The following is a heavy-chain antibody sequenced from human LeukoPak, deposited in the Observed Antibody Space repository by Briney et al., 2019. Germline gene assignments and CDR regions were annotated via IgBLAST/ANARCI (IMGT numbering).Heavy chain of an antibody. CDR2: IYYSGST. J-gene: IGHJ5*02. CDR1: GGSISSGDYY. D-gene: IGHD2-21*02. V-gene: IGHV4-30-4*01. CDR3: ARGLDCGGDCYHNWFDP. Sequence: SETLSLTCTVSGGSISSGDYYWSWIRQPPGKGLEWIGYIYYSGSTYYNPSLKSRVTISVDKSKNQFSLMLSSVTAADTAVYYCARGLDCGGDCYHNWFDPWGQGTLVTVSS.